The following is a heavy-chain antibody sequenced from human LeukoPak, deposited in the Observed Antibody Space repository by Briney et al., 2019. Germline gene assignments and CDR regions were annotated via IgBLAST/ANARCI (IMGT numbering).Heavy chain of an antibody. V-gene: IGHV3-74*01. CDR2: IKTDGSTT. Sequence: PGGSLRLSCAASVFTFSTYWLQWVRQAPGKGLVWVSRIKTDGSTTNYADSVKGRFVISRDNAENTLYLQINSLRAEDTAVYYCARGGYGSTYGLVYWGQGTLVTVSS. J-gene: IGHJ4*02. CDR1: VFTFSTYW. D-gene: IGHD5-18*01. CDR3: ARGGYGSTYGLVY.